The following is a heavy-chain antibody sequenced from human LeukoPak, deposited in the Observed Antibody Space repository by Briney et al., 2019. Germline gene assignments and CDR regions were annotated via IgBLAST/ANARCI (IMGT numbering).Heavy chain of an antibody. CDR3: AKAPVTTCRGAFCYPFDY. CDR2: ISDTGNT. CDR1: GFIVNTNY. V-gene: IGHV3-53*01. D-gene: IGHD2-15*01. Sequence: GGSLRLSCAASGFIVNTNYRTWVRQAPGRGLEWVSAISDTGNTYHADSVKGRFTISRDSSKNTLFLQMNRLRPEDAAVYYCAKAPVTTCRGAFCYPFDYWGLGTLVTVSS. J-gene: IGHJ4*02.